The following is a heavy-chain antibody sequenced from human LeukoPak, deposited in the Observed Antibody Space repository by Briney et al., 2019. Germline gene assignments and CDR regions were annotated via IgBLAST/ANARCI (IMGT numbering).Heavy chain of an antibody. CDR2: ISSYGDST. V-gene: IGHV3-64*02. Sequence: GGSLRLSCAASGFTISSYAIDWVRQAPGKGLEYVSAISSYGDSTYYADSVKGRFTISRDNSKKTLYLEMGSLRAEDMAVYYCARGNRGNYYYGMDVWGQGTTVTVSS. J-gene: IGHJ6*02. CDR3: ARGNRGNYYYGMDV. CDR1: GFTISSYA.